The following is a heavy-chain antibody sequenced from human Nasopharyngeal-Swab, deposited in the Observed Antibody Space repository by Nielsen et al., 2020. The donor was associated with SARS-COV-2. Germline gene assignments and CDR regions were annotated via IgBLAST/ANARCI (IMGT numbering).Heavy chain of an antibody. J-gene: IGHJ4*02. CDR1: GGSISSYY. Sequence: SETLSLTCTVSGGSISSYYWSWIRQPPGKGLEWIGYISYSGSTNYNPSLKSRVTISVDTSKNQFSLKLSSVTAADTAGYYCARDSGIAEAGTFNYWGQGTLVTVSS. CDR3: ARDSGIAEAGTFNY. D-gene: IGHD6-13*01. CDR2: ISYSGST. V-gene: IGHV4-59*01.